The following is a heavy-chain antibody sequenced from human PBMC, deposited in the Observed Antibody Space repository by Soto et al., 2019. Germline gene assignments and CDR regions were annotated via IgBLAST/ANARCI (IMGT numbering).Heavy chain of an antibody. V-gene: IGHV5-51*01. D-gene: IGHD4-17*01. CDR3: ARQPTVSTNFDY. CDR2: IYPGDSDT. J-gene: IGHJ4*02. Sequence: EVQLVQSGAEVNKSGESLKISCKGSGYSFTTYWIGWVRQMPGKGLEWMGIIYPGDSDTRYSPSFQGQVTISADKSITTAYLQWGSLKASDTAMYYCARQPTVSTNFDYWGQGTLVTVSS. CDR1: GYSFTTYW.